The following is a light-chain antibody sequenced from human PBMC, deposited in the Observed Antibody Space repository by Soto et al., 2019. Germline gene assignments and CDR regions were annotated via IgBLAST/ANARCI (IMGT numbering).Light chain of an antibody. Sequence: QCVLTQPASVSGSPGQSITISCTGTSSDVGGYNYVSWYQQQPGKAPKFMIYDVTNRPSGVSNRFSGSKSGNTASLTISGLQAEDEADYYCCSYTTSNTRQIVLGTGTKLTVL. V-gene: IGLV2-14*01. CDR3: CSYTTSNTRQIV. J-gene: IGLJ1*01. CDR2: DVT. CDR1: SSDVGGYNY.